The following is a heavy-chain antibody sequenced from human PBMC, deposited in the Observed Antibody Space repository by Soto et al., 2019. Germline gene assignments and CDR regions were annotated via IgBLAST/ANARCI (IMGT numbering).Heavy chain of an antibody. CDR3: ARGRSDYSDNWFDP. CDR1: GGSISSGGYS. J-gene: IGHJ5*02. CDR2: IYHSGST. V-gene: IGHV4-30-2*01. D-gene: IGHD4-4*01. Sequence: PSETLSLTCAVSGGSISSGGYSWSWIRQPPGKGLEWIGYIYHSGSTYYNPSLKSRVTISVDRSKNQFSLKLSSVTAADTAVYYCARGRSDYSDNWFDPWGQGTLVTVSS.